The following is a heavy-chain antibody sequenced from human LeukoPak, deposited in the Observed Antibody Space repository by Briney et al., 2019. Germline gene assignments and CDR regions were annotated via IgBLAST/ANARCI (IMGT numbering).Heavy chain of an antibody. CDR3: ARDPGYTTMWKGAFDY. V-gene: IGHV1-2*02. CDR2: INPNSGGT. J-gene: IGHJ4*01. D-gene: IGHD5-12*01. CDR1: GYTFTGYY. Sequence: ASVKVSCKASGYTFTGYYMHWVRQAPGQGLEWMGWINPNSGGTNYAQKFQGRVTMTRDTSISTAYMELSRLRSDDTAVYFCARDPGYTTMWKGAFDYWGHGTLLTVSS.